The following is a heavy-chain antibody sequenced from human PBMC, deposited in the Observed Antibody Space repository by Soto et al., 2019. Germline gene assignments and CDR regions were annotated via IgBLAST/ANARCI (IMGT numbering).Heavy chain of an antibody. Sequence: EVELLESGGGLVQPGGPLRLSCAASGSTFSSYPMSWVRRAQGRGREWVSGISGSGGITKYADSVKGGFIISRDNFKNTLFLQMNSLRAEDTAVYYCAKDVHYDIVTGIEYFHHWAQGTLVTVSS. CDR1: GSTFSSYP. V-gene: IGHV3-23*01. CDR3: AKDVHYDIVTGIEYFHH. D-gene: IGHD3-9*01. CDR2: ISGSGGIT. J-gene: IGHJ1*01.